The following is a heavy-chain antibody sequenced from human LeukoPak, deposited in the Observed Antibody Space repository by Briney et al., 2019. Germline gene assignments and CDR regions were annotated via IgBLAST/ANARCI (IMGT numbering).Heavy chain of an antibody. J-gene: IGHJ6*03. D-gene: IGHD5-24*01. Sequence: SETLSLTCAVYGGSFSGYYWSWIRQPPGKGLEWIGEINHSGSTNYNPSLKSRVTISVDTSKNQFSLKLSSVTAADTAVYYCAGGYKYAYYNYYYMDVWGKGTTVTVSS. CDR2: INHSGST. CDR3: AGGYKYAYYNYYYMDV. CDR1: GGSFSGYY. V-gene: IGHV4-34*01.